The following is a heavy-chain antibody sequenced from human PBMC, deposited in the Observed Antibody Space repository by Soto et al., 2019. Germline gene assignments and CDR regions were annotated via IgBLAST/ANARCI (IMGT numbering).Heavy chain of an antibody. CDR2: IYYSGST. CDR1: GGSISSYY. V-gene: IGHV4-59*08. CDR3: ARRSVIDPLYFDY. D-gene: IGHD2-8*01. J-gene: IGHJ4*02. Sequence: SETLSLTCTVSGGSISSYYWSWIRQPPGKGLEWIGYIYYSGSTNYNPSLKSRVTISVDTSKNQFSLKLSSVTAADTAVYYCARRSVIDPLYFDYWGQGTLVTVSS.